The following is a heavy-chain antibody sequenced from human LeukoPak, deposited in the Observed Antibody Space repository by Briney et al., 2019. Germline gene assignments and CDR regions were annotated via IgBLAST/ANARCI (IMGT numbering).Heavy chain of an antibody. D-gene: IGHD3-22*01. CDR3: AKAEGWLFVRDAFDI. CDR2: IGGSGGST. Sequence: GGSLRLSCAASGFTFSTYAMSWVRQAPGKGLEWVSAIGGSGGSTYYVDSLKGRFTISRDNSKNTLYLQMNSLRAEDTAVYYCAKAEGWLFVRDAFDIWGHGTMVTVSS. V-gene: IGHV3-23*01. J-gene: IGHJ3*02. CDR1: GFTFSTYA.